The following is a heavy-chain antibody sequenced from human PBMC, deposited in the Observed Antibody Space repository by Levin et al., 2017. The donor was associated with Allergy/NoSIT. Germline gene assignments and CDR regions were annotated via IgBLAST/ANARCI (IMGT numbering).Heavy chain of an antibody. CDR1: GFTFSSYA. Sequence: GGSLRLSCAASGFTFSSYAMHWVRQAPGKGLEWVAVISYDGSNKYYADSAKGRFTISRDNSKNTLYLQMNSLRAEDTAVYYCARSPDRLLRYFDWLQKTFDYWGQGTLVTVSS. D-gene: IGHD3-9*01. V-gene: IGHV3-30-3*01. J-gene: IGHJ4*02. CDR2: ISYDGSNK. CDR3: ARSPDRLLRYFDWLQKTFDY.